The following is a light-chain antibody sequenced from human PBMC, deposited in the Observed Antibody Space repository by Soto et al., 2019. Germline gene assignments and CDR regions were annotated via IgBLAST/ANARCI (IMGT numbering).Light chain of an antibody. CDR3: QQYNNYWT. CDR2: AAS. CDR1: QRITNR. Sequence: DIQMTQSPSSLSASIGDRVTITCRASQRITNRLNWYQHRPGKAPRLLIYAASNLYTGVPSRFSGRRSGTEFTLTISSLQPDDFATYYCQQYNNYWTFGQGTKV. J-gene: IGKJ1*01. V-gene: IGKV1-5*01.